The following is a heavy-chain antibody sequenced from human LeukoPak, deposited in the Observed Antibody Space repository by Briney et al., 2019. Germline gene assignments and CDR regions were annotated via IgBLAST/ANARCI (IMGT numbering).Heavy chain of an antibody. Sequence: SETLSLTCTVSGGSISSYYWSWIRQPAGKELEWIGRIYTSGSTNYNPSLKSRVTMSVDTSKNQFSLKLSSVTAADTAVYYCARDGEQQLVRAPYYYYGMDVWGQGTTVTVSS. CDR1: GGSISSYY. CDR2: IYTSGST. CDR3: ARDGEQQLVRAPYYYYGMDV. V-gene: IGHV4-4*07. D-gene: IGHD6-13*01. J-gene: IGHJ6*02.